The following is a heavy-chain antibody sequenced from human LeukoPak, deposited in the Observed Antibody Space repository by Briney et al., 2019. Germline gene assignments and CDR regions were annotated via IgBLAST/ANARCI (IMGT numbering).Heavy chain of an antibody. D-gene: IGHD6-19*01. J-gene: IGHJ3*02. CDR3: AKPRSGWYTAFDI. V-gene: IGHV3-23*01. CDR2: ISGSGGST. CDR1: GFTFSSYA. Sequence: AGGSLRLSCAASGFTFSSYAMSWVRQAPGKGLEWVSAISGSGGSTYYADSVKGRFTISRDNSKNTLYLQMNSLRAEDTAVYYCAKPRSGWYTAFDIWGQGTMVTVSS.